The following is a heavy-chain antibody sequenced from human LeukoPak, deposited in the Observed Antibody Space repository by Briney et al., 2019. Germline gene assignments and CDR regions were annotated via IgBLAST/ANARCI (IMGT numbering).Heavy chain of an antibody. CDR2: IYYSVST. CDR3: ARDPYYYDSSGYGAFDI. D-gene: IGHD3-22*01. J-gene: IGHJ3*02. Sequence: PSQTLSLTCTVSAGSISSGGYYWSWIRQHPGKGLEWIGYIYYSVSTYYNPSLKRRVTISVDTSKNQFSLKLSSVTSADTAVYYCARDPYYYDSSGYGAFDIWGQGTMVTVSS. CDR1: AGSISSGGYY. V-gene: IGHV4-31*03.